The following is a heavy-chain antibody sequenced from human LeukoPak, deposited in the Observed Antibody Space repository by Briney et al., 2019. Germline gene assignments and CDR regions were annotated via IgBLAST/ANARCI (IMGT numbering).Heavy chain of an antibody. V-gene: IGHV3-74*01. Sequence: GGSLRLSCAASGFTFSNSWMHWVRQVPGKGLVWVSRIKRGGSSTNYADSVKGRFTISRDNAKNSLYLQMNSLRAEDTAVYYCAREGAQGYYYYYGMDVWGQGTTVTVSS. CDR3: AREGAQGYYYYYGMDV. J-gene: IGHJ6*02. CDR1: GFTFSNSW. CDR2: IKRGGSST.